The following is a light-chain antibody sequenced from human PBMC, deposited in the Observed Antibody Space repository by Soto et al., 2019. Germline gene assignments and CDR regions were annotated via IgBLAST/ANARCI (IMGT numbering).Light chain of an antibody. V-gene: IGKV1-5*03. CDR3: QQCVYYYPLI. Sequence: DIQMTQSPSTLSASVGDRVTITCRASQSIGDWLAWFQQKPGNAPKLLIYKASTLESGVPSRFSGSGSGTEFTLTIDSLQPDDFATYYCQQCVYYYPLIFAGGTKVEIK. CDR2: KAS. CDR1: QSIGDW. J-gene: IGKJ4*01.